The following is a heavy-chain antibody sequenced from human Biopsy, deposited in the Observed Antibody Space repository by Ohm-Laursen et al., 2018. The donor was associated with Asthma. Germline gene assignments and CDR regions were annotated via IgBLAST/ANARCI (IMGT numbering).Heavy chain of an antibody. CDR3: ARAVDYSHYYGIDV. D-gene: IGHD3-10*01. J-gene: IGHJ6*02. CDR2: ISVYNGNT. CDR1: GYTFNSAG. Sequence: SVRVSCKTSGYTFNSAGITWVRQAPGQGLEWMGWISVYNGNTKVAQKLQDRVTMITDTSTSTAYMELRSLRSDDTAAYFCARAVDYSHYYGIDVWGQGTTVTV. V-gene: IGHV1-18*01.